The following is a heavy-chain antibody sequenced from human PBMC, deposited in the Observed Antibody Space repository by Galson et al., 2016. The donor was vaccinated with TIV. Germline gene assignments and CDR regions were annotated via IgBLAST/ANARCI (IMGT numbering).Heavy chain of an antibody. V-gene: IGHV3-66*01. CDR2: ISDRGKT. CDR3: AKVFGSGAYAQGDALDI. D-gene: IGHD3-10*01. CDR1: GLSVTINY. Sequence: SLRLSCAASGLSVTINYMTWVRQAPGKGLEWVSLISDRGKTYYPDSVKGRLTVSRDNAASSLYLQMNRLRADDTALYYCAKVFGSGAYAQGDALDIWGQGTVVAVSA. J-gene: IGHJ3*02.